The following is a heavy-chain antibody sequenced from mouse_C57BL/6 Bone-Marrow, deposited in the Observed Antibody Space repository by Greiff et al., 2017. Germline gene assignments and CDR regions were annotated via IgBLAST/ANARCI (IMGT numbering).Heavy chain of an antibody. J-gene: IGHJ2*01. CDR2: NHPNSGST. D-gene: IGHD1-1*01. Sequence: VKLQQPGAELVKPGASVKLSCKASGYTFTSYWMHWVKQRPGQGLEWIGMNHPNSGSTNYNEKFKSKATLTVDKSSSTAYMQLSSLTSEDSAVYYCARINSYYGSYYFGYWGQGTTLTVSS. CDR1: GYTFTSYW. CDR3: ARINSYYGSYYFGY. V-gene: IGHV1-64*01.